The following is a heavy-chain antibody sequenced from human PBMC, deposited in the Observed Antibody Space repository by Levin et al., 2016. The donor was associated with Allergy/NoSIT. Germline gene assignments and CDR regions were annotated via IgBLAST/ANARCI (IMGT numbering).Heavy chain of an antibody. CDR2: IIPIFGTA. Sequence: WVRQAPGQGLEWMGGIIPIFGTANYAQKFQGRVTITADKSTSTAYMELSSLRSEDTAVYYCAGFGELLGYYFDYWGQGTLVTVSS. CDR3: AGFGELLGYYFDY. D-gene: IGHD3-10*01. V-gene: IGHV1-69*06. J-gene: IGHJ4*02.